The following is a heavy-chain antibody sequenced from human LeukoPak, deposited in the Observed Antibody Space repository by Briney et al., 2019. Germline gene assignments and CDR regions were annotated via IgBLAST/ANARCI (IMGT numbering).Heavy chain of an antibody. Sequence: GGSLRLSCAASGFTFSTSWMSWVRQAPGKGLEWVANIKHDASETSYVDSVKGRFTISRDNAKNSLYLQMNSLRAEDTAVYYCARPRVPDSWGQGTLVTVSS. J-gene: IGHJ4*02. CDR1: GFTFSTSW. CDR2: IKHDASET. V-gene: IGHV3-7*01. CDR3: ARPRVPDS.